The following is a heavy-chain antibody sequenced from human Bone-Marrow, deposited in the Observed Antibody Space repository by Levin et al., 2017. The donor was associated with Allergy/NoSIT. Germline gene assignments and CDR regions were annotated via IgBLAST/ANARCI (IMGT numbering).Heavy chain of an antibody. J-gene: IGHJ4*02. V-gene: IGHV1-46*01. CDR1: GYTFTHFY. D-gene: IGHD2-2*01. CDR3: SRSTSAAATSIGVF. CDR2: INPSSGST. Sequence: ASVKVSCKASGYTFTHFYIQWVRQAPGQGLEWMGRINPSSGSTAYADRFQDRVKMTKESSTSTVYMELSSLRSDDPAVYFCSRSTSAAATSIGVFWGPGTLVTVSS.